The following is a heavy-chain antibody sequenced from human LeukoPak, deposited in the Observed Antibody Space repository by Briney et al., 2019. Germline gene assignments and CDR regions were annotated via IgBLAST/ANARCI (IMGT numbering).Heavy chain of an antibody. CDR2: INHSGST. Sequence: SETLSLTCAVYGGSFSGYYWSWIRQPPGKGLEWIGEINHSGSTNYNPSLKSRVTISVDTSKNQFSLKLSSVTAADTAVYYCARSPYYGSGSWDYWGQGTLVTVSS. CDR1: GGSFSGYY. V-gene: IGHV4-34*01. J-gene: IGHJ4*02. CDR3: ARSPYYGSGSWDY. D-gene: IGHD3-10*01.